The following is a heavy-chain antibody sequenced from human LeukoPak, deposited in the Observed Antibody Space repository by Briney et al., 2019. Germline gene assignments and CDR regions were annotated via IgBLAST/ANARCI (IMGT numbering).Heavy chain of an antibody. CDR2: ISYDGSNK. J-gene: IGHJ4*02. Sequence: GGSLRLSCAASGFTFSRYWMSWVRQAPGKGLEWVAVISYDGSNKYYADSVKGRFTISRDNSKNTLYLQMNSLRAEDTAVYYCAGDGADDSSGYYYSGWYFDYWGQGTLVTVSS. CDR3: AGDGADDSSGYYYSGWYFDY. V-gene: IGHV3-30-3*01. D-gene: IGHD3-22*01. CDR1: GFTFSRYW.